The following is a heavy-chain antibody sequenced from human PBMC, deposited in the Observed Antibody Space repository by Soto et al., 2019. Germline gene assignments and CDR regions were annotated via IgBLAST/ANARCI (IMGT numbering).Heavy chain of an antibody. Sequence: GASVKVSCKASGYTFTSYYMHWVRQAPGQGLEWMGIINPSGGSTSYAQKFQGRVTMTRDTSTSTVYMELSSLRSEDTAVYYCAMDSAARGYYYGMDVWGQGTTVTVSS. J-gene: IGHJ6*02. V-gene: IGHV1-46*01. CDR1: GYTFTSYY. CDR2: INPSGGST. CDR3: AMDSAARGYYYGMDV. D-gene: IGHD5-18*01.